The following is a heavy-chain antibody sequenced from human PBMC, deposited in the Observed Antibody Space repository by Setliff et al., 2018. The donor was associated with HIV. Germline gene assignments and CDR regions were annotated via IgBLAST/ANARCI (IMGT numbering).Heavy chain of an antibody. D-gene: IGHD2-2*01. CDR3: ATKPRPIVVMPTATYWYFDL. CDR2: IYYSGST. J-gene: IGHJ2*01. V-gene: IGHV4-31*03. CDR1: GGSISSGDYY. Sequence: SETLSLTCTVSGGSISSGDYYWSWIRQRPGKGLEWIGYIYYSGSTYYNPSLKSRVTISVDTSKNQFSLKLSSVSVADTAIYYCATKPRPIVVMPTATYWYFDLWGRGTLVT.